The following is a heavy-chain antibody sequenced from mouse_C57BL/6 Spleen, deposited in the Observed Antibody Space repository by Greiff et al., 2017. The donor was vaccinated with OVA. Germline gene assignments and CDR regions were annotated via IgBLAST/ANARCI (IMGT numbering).Heavy chain of an antibody. CDR2: ISSGSSTI. V-gene: IGHV5-17*01. Sequence: EVKVVESGGGLVKPGGSLKLSCAASGFTFSDYGMHWVRQAPEKGLEWVAYISSGSSTIYYADTVKGRFTISRDNAKNTLFLQMTSLRAEDTAMYYCARGGNYIGDYWGQGTSVTVSS. D-gene: IGHD2-12*01. CDR1: GFTFSDYG. CDR3: ARGGNYIGDY. J-gene: IGHJ4*01.